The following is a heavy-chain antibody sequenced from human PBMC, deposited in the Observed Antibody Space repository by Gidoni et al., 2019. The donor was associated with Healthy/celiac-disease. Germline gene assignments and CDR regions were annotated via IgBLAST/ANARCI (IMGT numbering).Heavy chain of an antibody. CDR2: IYYSGST. CDR3: ARHPSGGIAAPGDAFDI. V-gene: IGHV4-39*01. J-gene: IGHJ3*02. Sequence: QLQLQESGPGLVKPSETLSLTCTVSGGSISSSSYYWGWIRQPPGKGLEWIGSIYYSGSTYYNPSLKSRVTISVDTSKNQFSLKLSSVTAADTAVYYCARHPSGGIAAPGDAFDIWGQGTMVTVSS. CDR1: GGSISSSSYY. D-gene: IGHD6-13*01.